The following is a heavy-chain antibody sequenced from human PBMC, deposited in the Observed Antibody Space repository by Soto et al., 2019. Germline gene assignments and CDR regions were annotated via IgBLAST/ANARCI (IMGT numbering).Heavy chain of an antibody. CDR3: ARDMGFVAAAFDY. J-gene: IGHJ4*02. CDR1: GGSISSSNW. D-gene: IGHD6-25*01. Sequence: SETLSLTCAVSGGSISSSNWWSWVRQPPGKGLXWIXXIXXSXXXXXNXXLKSRVTISVDKSKNQFSLKLSSVTAAETAVYYCARDMGFVAAAFDYWGQGTLVTVSS. V-gene: IGHV4-4*02. CDR2: IXXSXXX.